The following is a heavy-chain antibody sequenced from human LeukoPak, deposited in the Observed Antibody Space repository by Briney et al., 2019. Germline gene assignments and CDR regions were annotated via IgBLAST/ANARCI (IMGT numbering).Heavy chain of an antibody. CDR1: GGSISSSSYY. Sequence: SETLSLTCTVSGGSISSSSYYWGWIRQPPGKGLEWIGSIYYSGSTYYNPSLKSRVTISVDTSKNQFSLKLSSVTAADTAVYYCARYSSRGFWFDPWGQGTLVTVSS. D-gene: IGHD6-13*01. J-gene: IGHJ5*02. CDR3: ARYSSRGFWFDP. V-gene: IGHV4-39*07. CDR2: IYYSGST.